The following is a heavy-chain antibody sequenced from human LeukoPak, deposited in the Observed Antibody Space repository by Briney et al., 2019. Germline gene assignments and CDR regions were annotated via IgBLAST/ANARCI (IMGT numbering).Heavy chain of an antibody. CDR2: IYTSGST. Sequence: SETLSLTCTVSGGSISSYYWSWIRQPAGKGLEWIGRIYTSGSTNYNPSLKSRVTMSVDTSKNQFSLKLSSVTAADTAVYYCARGSIAEAGTVWFDPWGQGTLVTVSS. CDR1: GGSISSYY. CDR3: ARGSIAEAGTVWFDP. J-gene: IGHJ5*02. D-gene: IGHD6-19*01. V-gene: IGHV4-4*07.